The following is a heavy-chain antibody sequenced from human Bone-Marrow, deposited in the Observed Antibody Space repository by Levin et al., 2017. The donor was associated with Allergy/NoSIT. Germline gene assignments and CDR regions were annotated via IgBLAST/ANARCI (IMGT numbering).Heavy chain of an antibody. Sequence: SQTLSLTCAVYGGSFSGYYWSWIRQPPGKGLEWIGEINHSGSTNYNPSLKSRVTISVDTSKNQFSLKLSSVTAADTAVYYCARVMQQLADAFDSWGQGTMVTVSS. V-gene: IGHV4-34*01. CDR3: ARVMQQLADAFDS. J-gene: IGHJ3*02. CDR2: INHSGST. CDR1: GGSFSGYY. D-gene: IGHD6-13*01.